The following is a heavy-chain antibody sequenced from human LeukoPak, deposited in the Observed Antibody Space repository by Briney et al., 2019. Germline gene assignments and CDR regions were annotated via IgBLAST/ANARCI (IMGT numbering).Heavy chain of an antibody. CDR1: GFXFSSCT. D-gene: IGHD5-12*01. CDR3: ARDRGYSGYVSYYFDY. V-gene: IGHV3-21*01. Sequence: PGGSLRLSCAASGFXFSSCTMNWVRQAPGKGLEWVSSISSTSSYIYYADSVKGRFTISRDNAKNSLYLQMNSLRAEDTAVYYCARDRGYSGYVSYYFDYWGQGTLVTVSS. CDR2: ISSTSSYI. J-gene: IGHJ4*02.